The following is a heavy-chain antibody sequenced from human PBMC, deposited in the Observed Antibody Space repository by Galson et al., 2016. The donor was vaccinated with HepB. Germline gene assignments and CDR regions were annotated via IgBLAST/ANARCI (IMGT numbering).Heavy chain of an antibody. D-gene: IGHD3-10*01. J-gene: IGHJ4*02. Sequence: SLRLSCAASGFTFSSYWMSWVRQAPGKGLEWVANIKQKGSEKYYVDSVKGRFTISRDNAKNSLYLQMNSLRAEDTAVYYCARLVHYYGSRVFDYWAQGTLVTVSS. V-gene: IGHV3-7*03. CDR3: ARLVHYYGSRVFDY. CDR1: GFTFSSYW. CDR2: IKQKGSEK.